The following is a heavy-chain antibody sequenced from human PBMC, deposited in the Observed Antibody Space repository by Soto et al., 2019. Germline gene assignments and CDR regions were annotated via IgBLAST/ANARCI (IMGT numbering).Heavy chain of an antibody. J-gene: IGHJ6*02. Sequence: QVQLVESGGGVVQPGRSLRLSCAAPGSTFSSYAMHWVRQAPGEGLEWVAVILYDGSNQYYADSVKGRLTTSRDNAKNTLYLQMNSLRAEDTAVYYCAREVEGMDVWGQGTTVTVSS. CDR2: ILYDGSNQ. CDR3: AREVEGMDV. V-gene: IGHV3-30-3*01. CDR1: GSTFSSYA. D-gene: IGHD2-15*01.